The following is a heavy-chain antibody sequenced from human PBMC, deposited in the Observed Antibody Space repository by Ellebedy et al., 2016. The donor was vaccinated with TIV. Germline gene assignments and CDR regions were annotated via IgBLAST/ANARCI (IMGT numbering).Heavy chain of an antibody. CDR3: ARRGANIVVVPAAIPYYYYGMDV. CDR2: IIPIFGTA. D-gene: IGHD2-2*01. J-gene: IGHJ6*02. V-gene: IGHV1-69*13. Sequence: AASVKVSCKASGGTFSSYAISWVRQAPGQGLEWMGGIIPIFGTANYAQKFQGRVTITADESTSTAYMELSSLRSEDTAVYYCARRGANIVVVPAAIPYYYYGMDVWGQGTTVTVSS. CDR1: GGTFSSYA.